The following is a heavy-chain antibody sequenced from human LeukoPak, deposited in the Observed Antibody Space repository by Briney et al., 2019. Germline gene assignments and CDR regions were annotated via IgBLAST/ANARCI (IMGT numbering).Heavy chain of an antibody. Sequence: ASVKVSCKASGYTFTSYDINWVRQATGQGLEWMGWMNPNSGNTGYAQKFQGRVTMTRNTSISTAYMELSSLRSEDTAVYYCARGRPYYYGSGSKSLADYWGQGTLVTVSS. CDR2: MNPNSGNT. D-gene: IGHD3-10*01. V-gene: IGHV1-8*01. CDR3: ARGRPYYYGSGSKSLADY. J-gene: IGHJ4*02. CDR1: GYTFTSYD.